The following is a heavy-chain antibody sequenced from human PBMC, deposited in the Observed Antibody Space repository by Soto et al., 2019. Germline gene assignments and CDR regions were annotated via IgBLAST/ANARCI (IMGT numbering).Heavy chain of an antibody. CDR2: ISGSSSDT. V-gene: IGHV3-11*05. CDR1: GFTFSDYY. Sequence: QFQLVESGGGLVKPGGSLRLSCAASGFTFSDYYMSWIRQAPGKGLESLSYISGSSSDTNYADSVKGRFTISRDNAKNSLYLQMHSLRPEDTAVYYCATGPRRLSDWGQGTLVIVCS. CDR3: ATGPRRLSD. J-gene: IGHJ4*02. D-gene: IGHD3-3*01.